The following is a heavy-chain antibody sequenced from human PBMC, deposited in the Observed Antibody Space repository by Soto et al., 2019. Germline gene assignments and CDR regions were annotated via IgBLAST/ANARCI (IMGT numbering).Heavy chain of an antibody. D-gene: IGHD3-3*01. CDR3: ARSPLRFLEWLKRLSGWFDP. CDR2: ISSSSSYI. CDR1: GFTFISYS. J-gene: IGHJ5*02. V-gene: IGHV3-21*01. Sequence: PGGCLRLSCAASGFTFISYSMNWVRQAPGKGLEWVSSISSSSSYIYYADSVKGRFTISRDNAKNSLYLQMNSLRAEDTAVYYCARSPLRFLEWLKRLSGWFDPWGQGTLVTVSS.